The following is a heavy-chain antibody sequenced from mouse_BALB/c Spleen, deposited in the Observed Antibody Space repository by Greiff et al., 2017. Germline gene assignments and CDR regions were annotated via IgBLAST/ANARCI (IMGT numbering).Heavy chain of an antibody. J-gene: IGHJ4*01. D-gene: IGHD1-1*01. CDR3: TRVDYYGSSYENAMDY. CDR2: ISSGGSYT. V-gene: IGHV5-6-4*01. CDR1: GFTFSSYT. Sequence: EVKLVESGGGLVKPGGSLKLSCAASGFTFSSYTMSWVRQTPEKRLEWVATISSGGSYTYYPDSVKGRFTISRDNAKNTLYLQMSSLKSEDTAMYYCTRVDYYGSSYENAMDYWGQGTSVTVSS.